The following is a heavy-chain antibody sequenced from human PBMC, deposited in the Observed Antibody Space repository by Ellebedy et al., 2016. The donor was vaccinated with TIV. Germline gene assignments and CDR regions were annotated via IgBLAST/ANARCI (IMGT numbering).Heavy chain of an antibody. CDR3: TRDPVYHDTPSFDY. CDR1: GYTFTSYG. V-gene: IGHV1-18*01. Sequence: AASVKVSCKASGYTFTSYGISWVRQAPGQGLDWMGWNSGHNGNTNYVQNLQGRVTMTTDTSTSTAYMELRSLRPDDTAVYYCTRDPVYHDTPSFDYWGQGTLVTVSS. D-gene: IGHD3-22*01. J-gene: IGHJ4*02. CDR2: NSGHNGNT.